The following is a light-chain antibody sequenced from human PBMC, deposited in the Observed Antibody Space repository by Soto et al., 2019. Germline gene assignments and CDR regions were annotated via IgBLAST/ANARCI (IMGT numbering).Light chain of an antibody. CDR2: SVS. CDR1: QSISST. J-gene: IGKJ2*01. Sequence: EIVMTQSPSTLSVSPGERATLSCRASQSISSTLAWYQQKPGQPPRLLMYSVSTRATGIPARFSGSGSGTEFTLTISSLQSEDFAVYYYQQYNNWPRTFGQGTKLEIK. CDR3: QQYNNWPRT. V-gene: IGKV3-15*01.